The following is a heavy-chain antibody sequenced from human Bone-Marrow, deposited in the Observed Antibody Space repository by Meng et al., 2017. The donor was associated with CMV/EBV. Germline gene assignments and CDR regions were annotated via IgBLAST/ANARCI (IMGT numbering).Heavy chain of an antibody. CDR2: IGTAGDT. J-gene: IGHJ4*02. D-gene: IGHD3-3*01. V-gene: IGHV3-13*01. Sequence: HWVRQATGKGLEWVSGIGTAGDTNYPGPVKGRFTISRDNSKNTLYLQMNSLRAEDTAVYYCARDGITIFGVVVNFDYWGQGTLVTVSS. CDR3: ARDGITIFGVVVNFDY.